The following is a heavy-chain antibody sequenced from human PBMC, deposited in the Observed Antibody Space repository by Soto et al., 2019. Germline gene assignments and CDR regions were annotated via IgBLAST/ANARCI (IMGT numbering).Heavy chain of an antibody. D-gene: IGHD2-21*02. V-gene: IGHV1-3*01. Sequence: PSVKVSCKAAGYTVTSYAMHWVRQAPGQRLEWMGWINAGNGNTKYSQKFQGRVTITRDTSASTAYVELSSLRSEDTAVYYCERAWVVVTAPDYWGQGTLVTVSS. CDR3: ERAWVVVTAPDY. CDR1: GYTVTSYA. J-gene: IGHJ4*02. CDR2: INAGNGNT.